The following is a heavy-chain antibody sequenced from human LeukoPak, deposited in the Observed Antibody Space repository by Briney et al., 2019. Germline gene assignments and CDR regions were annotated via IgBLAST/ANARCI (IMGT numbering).Heavy chain of an antibody. D-gene: IGHD4-11*01. CDR2: INYSGRT. J-gene: IGHJ4*02. Sequence: PSETLSLTCSVSGYSIRSGYQWGWIRPAPGKGLEWIGIINYSGRTYYNPSLKSRVTISSDTSKKQIFLKLRSTTAADTAHYYCARAEINDYNRYWGQGSLVIVSS. CDR3: ARAEINDYNRY. V-gene: IGHV4-38-2*01. CDR1: GYSIRSGYQ.